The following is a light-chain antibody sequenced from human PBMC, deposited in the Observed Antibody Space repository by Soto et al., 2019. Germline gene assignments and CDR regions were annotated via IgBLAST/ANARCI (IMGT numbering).Light chain of an antibody. CDR2: DVN. CDR1: SSDFGSYDY. V-gene: IGLV2-14*03. CDR3: CAYSTSGTHV. Sequence: QSVLTQPASVSGSPGQSITFSCTGTSSDFGSYDYVSWHQQHPGKAPKLIIYDVNNRPSGVPSRFSGSKSGNTASLTISGLQTEDEADYYCCAYSTSGTHVFGTGTXVTVL. J-gene: IGLJ1*01.